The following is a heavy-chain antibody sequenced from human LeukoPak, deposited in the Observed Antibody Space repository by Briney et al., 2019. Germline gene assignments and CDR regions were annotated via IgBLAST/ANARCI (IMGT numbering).Heavy chain of an antibody. D-gene: IGHD6-19*01. CDR2: VFYTGST. Sequence: SETLSLTCTVSGGSISSYYWTWIRQPPGKGLEWIGYVFYTGSTNYNPSLKSLVTISVDTSKNQFSLTLSSMTAADTAVYYCARTAGRGVDDAFDIWGQGTMVTVSS. J-gene: IGHJ3*02. CDR3: ARTAGRGVDDAFDI. CDR1: GGSISSYY. V-gene: IGHV4-59*08.